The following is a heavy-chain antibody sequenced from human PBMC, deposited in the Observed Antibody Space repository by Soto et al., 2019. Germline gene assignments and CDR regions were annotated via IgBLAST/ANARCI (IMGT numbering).Heavy chain of an antibody. CDR3: ARDGFTMVRGVTPYYYYGMDV. J-gene: IGHJ6*02. CDR1: GGTFSSYA. CDR2: INPIFGTA. V-gene: IGHV1-69*13. Sequence: SVKVSCKASGGTFSSYAISWVRQAPGQGLEWMGGINPIFGTANYAQKFQGRVTITADESTSTAYMELSSLRSEDTAVYYCARDGFTMVRGVTPYYYYGMDVWGQGTTVTVSS. D-gene: IGHD3-10*01.